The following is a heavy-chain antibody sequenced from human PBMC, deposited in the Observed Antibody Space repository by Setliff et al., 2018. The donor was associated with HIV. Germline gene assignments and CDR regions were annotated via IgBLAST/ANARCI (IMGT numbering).Heavy chain of an antibody. D-gene: IGHD3-9*01. J-gene: IGHJ6*03. CDR1: GYTFTSYG. Sequence: AASVKVSCKAYGYTFTSYGISWVRQAPGQGLEWMGWISAYSGNTNYAQKFQGRVTMTTDTSTSTAYMELRSLRSDDTAVYYCARDHYDILTGYYRDYYYMDVWGKGTTVTVSS. CDR2: ISAYSGNT. CDR3: ARDHYDILTGYYRDYYYMDV. V-gene: IGHV1-18*01.